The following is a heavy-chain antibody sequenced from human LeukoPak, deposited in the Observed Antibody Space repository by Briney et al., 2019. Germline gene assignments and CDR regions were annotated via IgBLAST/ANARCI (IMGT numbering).Heavy chain of an antibody. D-gene: IGHD5-18*01. CDR3: ARDYQGGYGDKTVDY. Sequence: SETLSLTCAVYGGSFSGYYWSWIRQPPGEGLEWIGEINHSGSTYYNPSLKSRVTISVDTSKNQFSLKLSSVTAADTAVYYCARDYQGGYGDKTVDYWGQGTLVTVSS. V-gene: IGHV4-34*01. CDR1: GGSFSGYY. CDR2: INHSGST. J-gene: IGHJ4*02.